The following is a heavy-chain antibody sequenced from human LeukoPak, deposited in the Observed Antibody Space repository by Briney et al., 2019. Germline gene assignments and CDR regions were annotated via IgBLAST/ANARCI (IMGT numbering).Heavy chain of an antibody. J-gene: IGHJ3*02. D-gene: IGHD6-19*01. CDR1: GFPFSSYS. Sequence: GGSLRLSCAASGFPFSSYSMNWVRQAPGKGLEWVASISSSSSYIYYADSVKGRFTISRDNAKNSLYLQMNSLRAEDTAVYYCARKIAVAGEDNDAFDIWGQGTMVTVSS. CDR3: ARKIAVAGEDNDAFDI. V-gene: IGHV3-21*01. CDR2: ISSSSSYI.